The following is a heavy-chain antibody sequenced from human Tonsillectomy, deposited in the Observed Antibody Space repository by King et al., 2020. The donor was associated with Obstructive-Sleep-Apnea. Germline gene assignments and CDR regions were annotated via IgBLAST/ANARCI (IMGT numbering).Heavy chain of an antibody. CDR1: GYTFTSYY. CDR2: INPSGGST. V-gene: IGHV1-46*01. Sequence: QLVQSGAEVKKPGASVKVSCKASGYTFTSYYMHWVRQAPGQGLEWMGMINPSGGSTSYAQKFQGRVTMTRDTSTSTVYMELSSLRSEDTAVYYCARGGYYYDSSGYSDAFDIWGQGTMVTVSS. J-gene: IGHJ3*02. CDR3: ARGGYYYDSSGYSDAFDI. D-gene: IGHD3-22*01.